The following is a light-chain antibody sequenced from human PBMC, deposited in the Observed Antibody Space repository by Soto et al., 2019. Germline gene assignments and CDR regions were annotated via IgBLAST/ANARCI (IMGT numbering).Light chain of an antibody. Sequence: EIVLTQSPGTLALSPGERAALSCRASQSVSSSSLAWYQQKRGQAPRLLIHDASSRATGIPDRFSGSGSGTDFTLTISRLESEDFAVYYCQQYGGSPRTFGQGTKVDIK. CDR1: QSVSSSS. V-gene: IGKV3-20*01. CDR3: QQYGGSPRT. CDR2: DAS. J-gene: IGKJ1*01.